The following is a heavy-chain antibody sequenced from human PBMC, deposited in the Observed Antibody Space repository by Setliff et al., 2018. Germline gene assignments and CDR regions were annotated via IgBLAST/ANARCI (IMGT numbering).Heavy chain of an antibody. D-gene: IGHD3-10*01. V-gene: IGHV4-38-2*02. J-gene: IGHJ4*02. Sequence: KTSETLSLTCAVSDFSVSSNYYWGWIRQPPGKGLEWIANVYYSGSTYYSPSLKSRVTMSVDTSKNQFSLNLYSVTAADTAVYYCARDRSYYASGSFTKWFDYWGQGTLVTVSS. CDR3: ARDRSYYASGSFTKWFDY. CDR1: DFSVSSNYY. CDR2: VYYSGST.